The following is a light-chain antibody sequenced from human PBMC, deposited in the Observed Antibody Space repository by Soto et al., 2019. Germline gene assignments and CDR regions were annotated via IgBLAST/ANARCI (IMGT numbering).Light chain of an antibody. V-gene: IGKV1-39*01. CDR2: GAS. Sequence: DVRMTQSPSSLSASVGDTITITCRASRTINTYLNWFQQKPGEPPRLLIYGASTLDDGVPSRFSGSGSGAEFTLTISGLQPEDFASYHCEQTYSDISFGGGTKV. J-gene: IGKJ4*01. CDR3: EQTYSDIS. CDR1: RTINTY.